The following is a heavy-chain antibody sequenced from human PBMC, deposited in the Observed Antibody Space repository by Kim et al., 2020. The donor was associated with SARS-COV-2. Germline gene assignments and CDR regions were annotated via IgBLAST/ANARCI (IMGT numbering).Heavy chain of an antibody. V-gene: IGHV3-30*07. Sequence: AESVKGGFTNSRDNSRNTLYLQMTSLRPEDTALYYCVRKVITSTPGAFDVWGQGTMVAVSS. D-gene: IGHD1-20*01. CDR3: VRKVITSTPGAFDV. J-gene: IGHJ3*01.